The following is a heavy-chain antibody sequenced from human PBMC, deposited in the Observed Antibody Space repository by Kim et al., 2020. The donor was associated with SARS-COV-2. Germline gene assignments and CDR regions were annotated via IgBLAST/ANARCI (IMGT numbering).Heavy chain of an antibody. V-gene: IGHV4-61*01. CDR2: VYFSGSP. CDR3: ARDRGLGSSHSSIVY. J-gene: IGHJ4*02. Sequence: SETLSLTCTVSGGSVSSGTHYWSWIRQPPGKGLQWIGYVYFSGSPNYNPSLKSRVTISVDTSKNQFSLKLSSVTAADTAVYYCARDRGLGSSHSSIVYWGQGTLVTVSS. CDR1: GGSVSSGTHY.